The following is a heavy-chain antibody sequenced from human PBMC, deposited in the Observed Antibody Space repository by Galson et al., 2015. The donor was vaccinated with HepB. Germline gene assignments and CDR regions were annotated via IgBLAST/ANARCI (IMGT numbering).Heavy chain of an antibody. V-gene: IGHV3-11*06. CDR3: ARDSSRYYYYMDV. CDR2: ISSSSSYT. D-gene: IGHD6-13*01. CDR1: GFTFSDYY. J-gene: IGHJ6*03. Sequence: SLRLSCAASGFTFSDYYMSWIRQAPGKGLEWVSYISSSSSYTNYADSVKGRFTISRHNAKNSLYLQMNSLRAEDTAVYYCARDSSRYYYYMDVWGKGTTVTVSS.